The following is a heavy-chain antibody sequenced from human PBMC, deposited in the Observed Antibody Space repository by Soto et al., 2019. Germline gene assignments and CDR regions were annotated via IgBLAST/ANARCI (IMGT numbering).Heavy chain of an antibody. CDR3: ARVEMATRGIDY. CDR1: GFTFSSYS. Sequence: EVQLVESGGGLVKPGGSLRLSCAASGFTFSSYSMNWVRQAPGKGLAWVSSISSSSSYIYYADSVKGRFTISRDNAKNSLYLQMNSLRAEDTAVYYCARVEMATRGIDYWGQGTLVTVSS. V-gene: IGHV3-21*01. CDR2: ISSSSSYI. D-gene: IGHD5-12*01. J-gene: IGHJ4*02.